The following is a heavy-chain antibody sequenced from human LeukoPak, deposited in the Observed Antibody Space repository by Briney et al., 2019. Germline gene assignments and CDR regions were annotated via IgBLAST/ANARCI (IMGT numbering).Heavy chain of an antibody. V-gene: IGHV4-34*01. J-gene: IGHJ4*02. Sequence: ASETLSLTCAVYGGSFSGYYWSWIRQPPGKGLEWIGEINHSGSTNYNPSLKSRVTISVDTSKNQFSLKLSSVTAADTAVYYCARRVKDPWSGYYRAFDYWGQGTLVTVSS. CDR2: INHSGST. CDR3: ARRVKDPWSGYYRAFDY. D-gene: IGHD3-3*01. CDR1: GGSFSGYY.